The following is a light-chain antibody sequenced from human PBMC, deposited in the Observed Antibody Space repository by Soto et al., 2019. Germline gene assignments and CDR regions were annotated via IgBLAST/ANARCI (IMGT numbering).Light chain of an antibody. J-gene: IGKJ1*01. V-gene: IGKV1-5*03. CDR2: KAS. CDR1: QSISSW. Sequence: DLQMTQSPSTLSASVGDRVTITCRASQSISSWLAWYQQKPGKAPKLLIYKASSLESGVPSRFSGSGSGTEFTLTISSLQPDDVATYYCQQYNSSPTFGQGTKVEIK. CDR3: QQYNSSPT.